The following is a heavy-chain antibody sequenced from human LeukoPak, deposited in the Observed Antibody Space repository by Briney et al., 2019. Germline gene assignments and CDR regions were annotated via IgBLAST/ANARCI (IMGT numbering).Heavy chain of an antibody. Sequence: GASVKVSGKVSGYTLTELSIHWVRQAPAKGLEWMGGFDPERGETIYAQKFQDRVTMTEDTSTDTAYMDLSSLRSEDTAVYYCATLTKLGGGDFFDYWGQGTLVTVSS. CDR1: GYTLTELS. J-gene: IGHJ4*02. D-gene: IGHD3-16*01. V-gene: IGHV1-24*01. CDR3: ATLTKLGGGDFFDY. CDR2: FDPERGET.